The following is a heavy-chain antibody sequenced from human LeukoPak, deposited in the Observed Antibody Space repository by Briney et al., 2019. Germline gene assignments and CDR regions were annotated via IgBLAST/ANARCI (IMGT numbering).Heavy chain of an antibody. CDR1: GFTLSSYW. V-gene: IGHV3-7*01. CDR3: ARGVPTGIDYFDY. J-gene: IGHJ4*02. Sequence: GGSLRLSCAASGFTLSSYWMTWVRQAPGKGLEWVANIKQDGSEKYYVDSVKGRFTISRDIANNSLYLQMSSLRDEDTAVYYCARGVPTGIDYFDYWAREPWSPSPQ. D-gene: IGHD1-1*01. CDR2: IKQDGSEK.